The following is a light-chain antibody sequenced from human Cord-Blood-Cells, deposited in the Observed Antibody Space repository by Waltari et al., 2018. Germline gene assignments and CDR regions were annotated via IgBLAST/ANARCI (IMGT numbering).Light chain of an antibody. Sequence: ELVLTQSPATLSLSPGERATLSCRASQGVSSYLSWYQQTPGQPPRLLIFDASNSATAIPASFIGGGAGTDFTLLISSIQPEDFAVYYCQQRSNWPPLTFGGGTKVEIK. V-gene: IGKV3-11*01. CDR1: QGVSSY. CDR2: DAS. CDR3: QQRSNWPPLT. J-gene: IGKJ4*01.